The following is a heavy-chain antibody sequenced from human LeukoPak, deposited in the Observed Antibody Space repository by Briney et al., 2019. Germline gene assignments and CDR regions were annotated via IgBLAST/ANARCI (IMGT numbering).Heavy chain of an antibody. J-gene: IGHJ4*02. CDR2: INHSGST. CDR3: ARVPYGSVSYQDY. V-gene: IGHV4-34*01. CDR1: GGSFSGYY. D-gene: IGHD3-10*01. Sequence: LSETLSLTCAVYGGSFSGYYWSWIRQPPGKGLEWIGEINHSGSTNYNPSLKSRVTISVDTSKNQFSLKLSSVTAADTAVYYCARVPYGSVSYQDYWGQGTLVTVSS.